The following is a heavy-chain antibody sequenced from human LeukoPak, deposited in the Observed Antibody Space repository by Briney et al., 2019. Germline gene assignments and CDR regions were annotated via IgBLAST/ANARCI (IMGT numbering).Heavy chain of an antibody. CDR1: GFIFSSYW. Sequence: GALRLSCAASGFIFSSYWMSWVRQVPGTGLEWVASIKPDGSARSYVDSVKGRFTISRDNAKNSLSLQMNSLRAEDTAVYFCARQTTVVTEFDYWGQGTLVTVSS. CDR2: IKPDGSAR. J-gene: IGHJ4*02. V-gene: IGHV3-7*05. D-gene: IGHD4-23*01. CDR3: ARQTTVVTEFDY.